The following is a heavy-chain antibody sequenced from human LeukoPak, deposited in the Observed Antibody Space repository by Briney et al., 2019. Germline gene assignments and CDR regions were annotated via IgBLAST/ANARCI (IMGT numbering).Heavy chain of an antibody. D-gene: IGHD3-3*02. CDR2: ISSSSSYI. V-gene: IGHV3-21*04. J-gene: IGHJ4*02. CDR1: GFAFSSYS. CDR3: ARHFHSAWFGF. Sequence: PGGSLRLSCAASGFAFSSYSMNWVRQAPGKGLEWVSSISSSSSYIYYADSVKGRFTISRDNAKNSLYLQMNSLRAEDTAMYYCARHFHSAWFGFWGQGSLVTVSS.